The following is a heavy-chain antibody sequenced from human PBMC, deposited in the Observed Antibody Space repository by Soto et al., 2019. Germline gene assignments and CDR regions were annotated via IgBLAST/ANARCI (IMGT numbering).Heavy chain of an antibody. CDR1: GGSISSYY. CDR3: ASREVGVAPYSYMDV. Sequence: PSETLSLTCTVSGGSISSYYWSWIRQPPGKGLEWIGYIYYSGSTNYNPSLKSRVTISVDTSKNQFSLKLSSVTAADTAVYYCASREVGVAPYSYMDVWGKGTTVTVSS. J-gene: IGHJ6*03. V-gene: IGHV4-59*01. CDR2: IYYSGST. D-gene: IGHD1-26*01.